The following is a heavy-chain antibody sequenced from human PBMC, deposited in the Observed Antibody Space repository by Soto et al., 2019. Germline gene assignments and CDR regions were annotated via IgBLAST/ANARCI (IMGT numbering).Heavy chain of an antibody. CDR1: GYSFTSYW. J-gene: IGHJ6*02. V-gene: IGHV5-51*03. CDR3: ARTMVRGKNFYGVDV. D-gene: IGHD3-10*01. Sequence: EVQLVQSGAEVKKPGESLKISWKGSGYSFTSYWIGWVRQMPGKGLAWMGIIHPGDSDTRYSPSFQGQVTNSAYKSISTAYLQGSSPKASDTAMYYCARTMVRGKNFYGVDVWGHGTTVTVSS. CDR2: IHPGDSDT.